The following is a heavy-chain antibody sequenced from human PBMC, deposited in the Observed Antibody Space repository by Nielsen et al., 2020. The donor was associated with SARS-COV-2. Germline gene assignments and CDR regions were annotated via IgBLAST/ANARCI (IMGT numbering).Heavy chain of an antibody. CDR3: ARLDEGYYGMDV. Sequence: GESLKISCEASGYRFTSYWIAWVRQMPGKGLEWMGIIYPGDSDTRYSPSFQDQVTISADKSISTAYLQWSSLKASDTAIYYCARLDEGYYGMDVWGQGTSVTVSS. CDR1: GYRFTSYW. J-gene: IGHJ6*02. CDR2: IYPGDSDT. V-gene: IGHV5-51*01.